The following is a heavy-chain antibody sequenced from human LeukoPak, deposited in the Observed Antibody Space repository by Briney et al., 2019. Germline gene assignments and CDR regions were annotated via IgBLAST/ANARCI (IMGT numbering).Heavy chain of an antibody. CDR3: APRGYSYGALDY. CDR1: GGSFSGYY. D-gene: IGHD5-18*01. V-gene: IGHV4-34*01. J-gene: IGHJ4*02. CDR2: INHSGST. Sequence: SETLSLTCAVYGGSFSGYYWSWIRQPPGKGLEWIGEINHSGSTNYNPSLKSRVTISVDTSKNQFSLKLSSVTAADTAVYYCAPRGYSYGALDYWGQGTLVTVSS.